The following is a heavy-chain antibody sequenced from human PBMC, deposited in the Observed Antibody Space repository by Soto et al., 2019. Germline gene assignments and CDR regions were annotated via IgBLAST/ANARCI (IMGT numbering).Heavy chain of an antibody. CDR3: ARGRGVTMVRGVGRYYFDY. Sequence: QVQLQQWGAGLLKPSETLSLTCAVYGGSFSGYYWSWIRQPPGKGLEWIGEINHSGSTNYNPSLKSRVTISVDTSKNQFSLKLSSVTAADTAVYYCARGRGVTMVRGVGRYYFDYWGQGTLVTVSS. V-gene: IGHV4-34*01. CDR1: GGSFSGYY. J-gene: IGHJ4*02. CDR2: INHSGST. D-gene: IGHD3-10*01.